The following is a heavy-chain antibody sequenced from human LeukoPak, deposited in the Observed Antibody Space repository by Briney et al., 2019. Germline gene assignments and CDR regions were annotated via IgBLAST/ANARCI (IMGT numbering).Heavy chain of an antibody. Sequence: ASVKVSCKASGGTFSSYAISWVRQAPGQGLEWMXXIIPIFGIANYAQKFQGRVTITADKSTSTAYMELSSLRSEDTAVYYCASVAHQNYYYYGMDVWGQGTTVTVSS. J-gene: IGHJ6*02. V-gene: IGHV1-69*17. CDR2: IIPIFGIA. CDR1: GGTFSSYA. CDR3: ASVAHQNYYYYGMDV. D-gene: IGHD6-19*01.